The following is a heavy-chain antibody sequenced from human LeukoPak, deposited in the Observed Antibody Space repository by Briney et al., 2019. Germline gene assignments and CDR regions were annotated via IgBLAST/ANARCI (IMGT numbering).Heavy chain of an antibody. CDR1: GGSISSYY. V-gene: IGHV4-59*01. J-gene: IGHJ6*02. Sequence: PSETLSLTYTVSGGSISSYYWSWIRQPPGKGLEWIGYIYYSGSTNYNPSLKSRVTISVDTSKNQFSLKLSSVTAADTAVYYCASVSYYYYGMDVWGQGTTVTVSS. CDR3: ASVSYYYYGMDV. CDR2: IYYSGST.